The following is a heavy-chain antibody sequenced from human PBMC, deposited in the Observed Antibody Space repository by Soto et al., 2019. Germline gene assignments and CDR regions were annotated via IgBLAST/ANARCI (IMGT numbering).Heavy chain of an antibody. Sequence: SETLSLTCTVSGGSISSSSYYWGWIRQPPGKGLEWIGSIYYSGSTYYNPSLKSRVTISVDTSKNQFSLKLSSVTAADTAVYYCARLSLYSYMNWFDPWGQGTLVTVSS. J-gene: IGHJ5*02. CDR2: IYYSGST. CDR1: GGSISSSSYY. CDR3: ARLSLYSYMNWFDP. D-gene: IGHD5-18*01. V-gene: IGHV4-39*01.